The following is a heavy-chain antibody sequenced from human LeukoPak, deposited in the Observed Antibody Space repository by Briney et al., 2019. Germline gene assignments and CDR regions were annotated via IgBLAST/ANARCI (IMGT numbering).Heavy chain of an antibody. CDR2: IYYSGST. V-gene: IGHV4-30-4*01. Sequence: SETLSLTCTVSGSSISSGDYYWSWIRQPPGKGLEWIGYIYYSGSTYYNPSLKSRVTISVDTSNNLFSLKLSSVTAADTAVYYCARTDSSGYYGAYWGQGTLVTVSS. D-gene: IGHD3-22*01. J-gene: IGHJ4*02. CDR3: ARTDSSGYYGAY. CDR1: GSSISSGDYY.